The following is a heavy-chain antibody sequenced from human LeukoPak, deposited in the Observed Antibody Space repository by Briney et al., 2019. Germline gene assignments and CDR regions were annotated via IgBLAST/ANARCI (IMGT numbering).Heavy chain of an antibody. CDR1: GVSISDYY. Sequence: SETLSLTCTVSGVSISDYYWNWIRQPAGQGLEWIGRIYTSGSTNYNPSLQSRVAMSLDRSENQFSLKLNSVTAADTAVYYCARDGWDRSSQTFDYWGQGTLVTVSS. CDR3: ARDGWDRSSQTFDY. CDR2: IYTSGST. D-gene: IGHD6-13*01. V-gene: IGHV4-4*07. J-gene: IGHJ4*02.